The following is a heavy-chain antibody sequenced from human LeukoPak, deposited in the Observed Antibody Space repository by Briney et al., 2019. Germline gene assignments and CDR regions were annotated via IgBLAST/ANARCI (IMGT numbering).Heavy chain of an antibody. CDR1: GGSISSGGYS. CDR3: ASLYGSGRYYGERADY. D-gene: IGHD3-10*01. J-gene: IGHJ4*02. CDR2: IYHSGST. V-gene: IGHV4-30-2*01. Sequence: SETLSLTCAVSGGSISSGGYSWSWIRQPPGKGLEWIGYIYHSGSTYYNPSLKSRVTISVDRSKNQFSLKLSSVTAADTAVYYCASLYGSGRYYGERADYWGQGTLVTVSS.